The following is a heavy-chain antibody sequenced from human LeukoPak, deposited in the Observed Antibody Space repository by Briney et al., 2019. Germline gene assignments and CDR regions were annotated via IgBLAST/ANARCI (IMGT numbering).Heavy chain of an antibody. J-gene: IGHJ4*02. CDR2: ITGSGGRT. CDR1: GGSFSGYY. CDR3: ARDLTLGAPTGGVDY. V-gene: IGHV3-23*01. D-gene: IGHD1-26*01. Sequence: PSETLSLTCAVYGGSFSGYYWSWIRQPPGKGLEWVSAITGSGGRTYYADSVKGRFTISRDNSKNTLYLQMNSLRAEDTAVYYCARDLTLGAPTGGVDYWGQGTLVTVSS.